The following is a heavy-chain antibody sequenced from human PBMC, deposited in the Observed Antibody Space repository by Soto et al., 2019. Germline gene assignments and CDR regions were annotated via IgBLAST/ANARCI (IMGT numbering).Heavy chain of an antibody. Sequence: QVQLVESGGGVVQPGRSLRLSCAASGFTFSSYGMHWVRQAPGKGLEWVAVISYDGSNKYYADSVKGRFTISRDNSKNTLYLQMNSLRAEDTAVYYCAKHRGSSTSPEEFDPWGQGTLVTVSS. CDR2: ISYDGSNK. V-gene: IGHV3-30*18. CDR1: GFTFSSYG. CDR3: AKHRGSSTSPEEFDP. D-gene: IGHD2-2*01. J-gene: IGHJ5*02.